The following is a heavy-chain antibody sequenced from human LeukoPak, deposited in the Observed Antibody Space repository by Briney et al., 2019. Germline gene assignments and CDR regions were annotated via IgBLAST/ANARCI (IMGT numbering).Heavy chain of an antibody. Sequence: ASVKVSCKASGYTFTSYGISWVRQAPGQGLEWMGWISAYNGNTNYAQKLQGRVTMTTDTSTSTAYMELRSLRSDDTAVYYCARDSMYYYDSSGSGVWGQGTLVTVSS. V-gene: IGHV1-18*01. D-gene: IGHD3-22*01. CDR1: GYTFTSYG. CDR3: ARDSMYYYDSSGSGV. CDR2: ISAYNGNT. J-gene: IGHJ4*02.